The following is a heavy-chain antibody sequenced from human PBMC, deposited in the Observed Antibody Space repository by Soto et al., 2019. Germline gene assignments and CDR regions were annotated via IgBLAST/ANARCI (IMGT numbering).Heavy chain of an antibody. Sequence: SGGSLRLSCTASGFTFRDYAMSWVRQAPGKGLEWVGFIRSKAYSATTEYAASVRGRFTISRDDSKSIAYLQVNSLEAEDTAVYYCARGRLPGWELVPSYFDYWGQGTLVTVSS. CDR2: IRSKAYSATT. V-gene: IGHV3-49*04. CDR3: ARGRLPGWELVPSYFDY. J-gene: IGHJ4*02. CDR1: GFTFRDYA. D-gene: IGHD1-26*01.